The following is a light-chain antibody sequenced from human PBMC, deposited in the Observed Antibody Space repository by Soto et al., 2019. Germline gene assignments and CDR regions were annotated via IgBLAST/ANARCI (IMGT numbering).Light chain of an antibody. CDR1: QSVGSK. Sequence: EIVMTQSPATLSVSPEERATLSCRASQSVGSKLAWYQQKPGQAPRLLIYGASTRATGIPARFSGSGSGTEFTLTISSLQSEDFAVYYCQQYNNWPLTFGGGTKVDIK. V-gene: IGKV3-15*01. CDR3: QQYNNWPLT. CDR2: GAS. J-gene: IGKJ4*01.